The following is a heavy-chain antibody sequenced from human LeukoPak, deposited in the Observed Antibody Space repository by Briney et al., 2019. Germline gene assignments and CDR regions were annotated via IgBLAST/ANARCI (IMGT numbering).Heavy chain of an antibody. D-gene: IGHD6-13*01. CDR3: ARATGYVMEDYFDD. V-gene: IGHV4-34*01. CDR2: INHSGST. CDR1: GGSFSGYY. J-gene: IGHJ4*02. Sequence: PSETLSLTCAVYGGSFSGYYWSWIRQPPGKGLEWIGEINHSGSTNYNPSLKSRVTISVDTSKNQFSLRLSSVTAADTAVYYCARATGYVMEDYFDDWGQGTPVTVSS.